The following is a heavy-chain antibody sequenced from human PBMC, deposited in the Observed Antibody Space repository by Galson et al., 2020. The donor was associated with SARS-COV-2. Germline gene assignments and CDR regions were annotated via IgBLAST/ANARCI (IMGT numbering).Heavy chain of an antibody. CDR2: FYYSGST. CDR3: ARVGPVPNPYYFDY. J-gene: IGHJ4*02. D-gene: IGHD3-16*01. CDR1: GASISSSDYY. V-gene: IGHV4-39*07. Sequence: SETLSLTCIVSGASISSSDYYWGWIRQPPGKGLEWIGSFYYSGSTYYNPSLKNRVTRSLDTSKNQFSLRLRSVTAADTAVYYCARVGPVPNPYYFDYWGQGILVTVSS.